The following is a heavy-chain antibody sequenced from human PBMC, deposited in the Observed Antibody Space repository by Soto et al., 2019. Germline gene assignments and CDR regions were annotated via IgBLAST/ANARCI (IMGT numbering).Heavy chain of an antibody. CDR1: GYTFTNYH. V-gene: IGHV1-46*01. D-gene: IGHD2-2*01. Sequence: QVQLVQSGAEVKKPGASVKVSCKASGYTFTNYHIHWVRQAPGQGLEWLGILNPSGGSTTISQKLKGRVTMTRDTSTSTVYMELNSLRSDDTAVYYCVRHQLPLVSYYYGLDVWGQGTTVTVSS. CDR2: LNPSGGST. CDR3: VRHQLPLVSYYYGLDV. J-gene: IGHJ6*02.